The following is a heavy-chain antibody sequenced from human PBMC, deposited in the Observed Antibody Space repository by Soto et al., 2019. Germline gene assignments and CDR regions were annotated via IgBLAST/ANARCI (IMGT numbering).Heavy chain of an antibody. CDR2: IHWDDDK. V-gene: IGHV2-5*02. Sequence: QITLKESGPTLVKPPQTLTLTCTFSGFSLSTSGVGVGWIRQPPGKALEWLALIHWDDDKRYSPSLKNRLTITKDTSKNQVVLTMTNMDPVDTATYYCAHRIAAAPHPNNNWFDPWGQGTLVTVSS. CDR1: GFSLSTSGVG. D-gene: IGHD6-13*01. J-gene: IGHJ5*02. CDR3: AHRIAAAPHPNNNWFDP.